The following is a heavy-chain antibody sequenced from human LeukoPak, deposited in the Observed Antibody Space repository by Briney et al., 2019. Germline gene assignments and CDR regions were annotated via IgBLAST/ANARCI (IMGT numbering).Heavy chain of an antibody. V-gene: IGHV3-7*01. D-gene: IGHD5-12*01. CDR1: GFAFNNFW. J-gene: IGHJ4*02. Sequence: GGSLRLSCAASGFAFNNFWMTWICQAQGKGLEWVASISKDETHRKYADSLRGRFTISRDNAKNLLYLQMSSLRADDTAMYYCAKNSGYYRLDSWGQSTLVIVSS. CDR3: AKNSGYYRLDS. CDR2: ISKDETHR.